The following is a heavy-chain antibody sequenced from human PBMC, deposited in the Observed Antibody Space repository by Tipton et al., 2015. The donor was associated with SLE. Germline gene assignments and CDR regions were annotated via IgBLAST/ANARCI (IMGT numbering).Heavy chain of an antibody. CDR3: ARLISAYDCNFDY. Sequence: LRLSCTVSGGSLSSYYWSWIRQSPEKGLEWIGYLSYSGSTNYNPSLESRVTISVDTSTNRLSLQLSSVTAADTALYYCARLISAYDCNFDYWGQGTLVTVSS. V-gene: IGHV4-59*12. CDR2: LSYSGST. D-gene: IGHD5-12*01. J-gene: IGHJ4*02. CDR1: GGSLSSYY.